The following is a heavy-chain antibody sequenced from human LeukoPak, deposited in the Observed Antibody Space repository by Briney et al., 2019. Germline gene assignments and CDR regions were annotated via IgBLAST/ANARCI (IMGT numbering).Heavy chain of an antibody. Sequence: ASVKVSCKASGYTFTSYDINWVRQAPGQGPEWMGWISAYNGNTNYAQKVQGRVTMTRDTSTSTAYMELRSVTSDDKAVYSCERWVPPGDVWGQGTPVTVSS. CDR3: ERWVPPGDV. CDR1: GYTFTSYD. CDR2: ISAYNGNT. V-gene: IGHV1-18*01. J-gene: IGHJ6*02.